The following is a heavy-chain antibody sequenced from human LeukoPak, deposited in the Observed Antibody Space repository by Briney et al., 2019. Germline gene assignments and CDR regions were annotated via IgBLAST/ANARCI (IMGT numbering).Heavy chain of an antibody. CDR2: IYYSGST. V-gene: IGHV4-39*07. CDR3: ARRGGYDLIDY. J-gene: IGHJ4*02. CDR1: GGSISSSSYY. D-gene: IGHD5-12*01. Sequence: SETLSLTCTVSGGSISSSSYYWGWIRQPPGKGLEWIGNIYYSGSTYYNPSLKSRVTISVDTSKNQFSLRLSSVTAADTAVYYCARRGGYDLIDYWGRGTLVTVSS.